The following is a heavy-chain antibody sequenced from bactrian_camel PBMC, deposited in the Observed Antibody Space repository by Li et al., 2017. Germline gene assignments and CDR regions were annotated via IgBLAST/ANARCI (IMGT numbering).Heavy chain of an antibody. CDR2: TYQGELDT. D-gene: IGHD2*01. CDR1: GYTSSTVC. CDR3: AAQGGRWCASDSYAYNY. J-gene: IGHJ4*01. Sequence: HVQLVESGGGLVQPGGSLRLSCAASGYTSSTVCMGWFRQTPGKAREAVAITYQGELDTYYADSVKGRFTISQDKNTVYLQMNSLRPEDTAMYYCAAQGGRWCASDSYAYNYWGQGTQVTVS. V-gene: IGHV3S6*01.